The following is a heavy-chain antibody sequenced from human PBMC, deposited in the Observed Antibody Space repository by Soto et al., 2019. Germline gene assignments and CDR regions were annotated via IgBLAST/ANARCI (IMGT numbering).Heavy chain of an antibody. CDR1: GFTFDDYA. CDR3: AKDKGGYYYYGMDV. J-gene: IGHJ6*02. V-gene: IGHV3-9*01. CDR2: ISWNSVSI. Sequence: GGSLRLSCAASGFTFDDYAMHWVRQAPGKGLEWVSGISWNSVSIGYADSVKGRFTISRDNAKNSLYLQMNSLRAEDTALYYCAKDKGGYYYYGMDVWGQGTTVTVSS. D-gene: IGHD1-26*01.